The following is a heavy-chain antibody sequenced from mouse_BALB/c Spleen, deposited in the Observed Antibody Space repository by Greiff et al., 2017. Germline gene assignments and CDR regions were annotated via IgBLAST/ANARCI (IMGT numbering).Heavy chain of an antibody. CDR3: ALMITTGPWFAY. V-gene: IGHV2-9*02. Sequence: VNVVESGPGLVAPSQSLSITCTVSGFSLTSYGVHWVRQPPGKGLEWLGVIWAGGSTNYNSALMSRLSISKDNSKSQVFLKMNSLQTDDTAMYYCALMITTGPWFAYWGQGTLVTVSA. CDR1: GFSLTSYG. D-gene: IGHD2-4*01. J-gene: IGHJ3*01. CDR2: IWAGGST.